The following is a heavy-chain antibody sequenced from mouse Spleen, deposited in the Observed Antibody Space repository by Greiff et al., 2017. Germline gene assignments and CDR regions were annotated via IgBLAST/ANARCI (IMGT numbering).Heavy chain of an antibody. CDR1: GYTFTSYW. J-gene: IGHJ3*01. D-gene: IGHD2-14*01. Sequence: VQLVESGAELAKPGASVKLSCKASGYTFTSYWMHWVKQRPGQGLEWIGYINPSSGYTKYNQKFKDKATLTADKSSSTAYMQLSSLTYEDSAVYYCARCDRYDGAWFAYWGQGTLVTVSA. CDR3: ARCDRYDGAWFAY. V-gene: IGHV1-7*01. CDR2: INPSSGYT.